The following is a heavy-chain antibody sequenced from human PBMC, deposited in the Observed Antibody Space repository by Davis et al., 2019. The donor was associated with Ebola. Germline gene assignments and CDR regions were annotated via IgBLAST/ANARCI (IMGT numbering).Heavy chain of an antibody. Sequence: ASVKVSCKASGYTFTGYYMHWVRQAPGQGLEWMGWINPNSGGTNYAQKLQGRVTMTTDTSTSTAYMELRSLRSDDTAVYYCARDSRIAAAGSQSYYWGQGTLVTVSS. D-gene: IGHD6-13*01. J-gene: IGHJ4*02. CDR3: ARDSRIAAAGSQSYY. CDR2: INPNSGGT. V-gene: IGHV1-2*02. CDR1: GYTFTGYY.